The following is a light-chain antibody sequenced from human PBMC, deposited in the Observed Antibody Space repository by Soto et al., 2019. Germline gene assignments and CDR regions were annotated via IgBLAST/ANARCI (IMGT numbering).Light chain of an antibody. CDR2: AAS. Sequence: EIVLTQSPGTLSLSPVERATLSCRASQSVDSKYLAWYQQKPGQAPRILIFAASSRATGIPDRFSGSGSGTDFTLTISSLEPEDFAVYYCQQRSNFGQGTRLEIK. CDR3: QQRSN. J-gene: IGKJ5*01. CDR1: QSVDSKY. V-gene: IGKV3D-20*02.